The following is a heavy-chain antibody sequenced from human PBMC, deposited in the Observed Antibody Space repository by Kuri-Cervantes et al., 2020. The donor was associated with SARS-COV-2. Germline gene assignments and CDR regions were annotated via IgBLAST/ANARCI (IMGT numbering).Heavy chain of an antibody. Sequence: GESLKISCAASGFTVSSNYMSWVRQAPGKELEWVSVIYSGGSTYYADSVKGRFTISRDNSKNTLYPQMNSLRAEDTAVYYCARVRMPAYYFDYWGQGTLVTVSS. J-gene: IGHJ4*02. D-gene: IGHD2-2*01. CDR3: ARVRMPAYYFDY. V-gene: IGHV3-53*01. CDR2: IYSGGST. CDR1: GFTVSSNY.